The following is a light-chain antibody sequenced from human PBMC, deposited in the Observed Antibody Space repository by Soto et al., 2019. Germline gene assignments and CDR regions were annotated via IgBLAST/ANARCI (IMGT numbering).Light chain of an antibody. CDR2: GAS. CDR1: QSISDT. CDR3: QQYNEWPET. J-gene: IGKJ1*01. V-gene: IGKV3-15*01. Sequence: EIVMTQSPATLSVSPGGRATLSCRASQSISDTLAWYQQKPGQAPRLLIYGASTRATGIPGRFSGSGSGTEFTLIISSLQSEDFAFYYCQQYNEWPETFGHGTRVEIK.